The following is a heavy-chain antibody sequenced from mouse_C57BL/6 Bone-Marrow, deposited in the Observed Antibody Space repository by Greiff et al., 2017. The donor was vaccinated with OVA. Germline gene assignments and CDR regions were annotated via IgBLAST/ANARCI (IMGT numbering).Heavy chain of an antibody. CDR2: IDPSDSYT. CDR1: GYTFTSYW. V-gene: IGHV1-59*01. CDR3: ASDATVVADY. D-gene: IGHD1-1*01. Sequence: QVQLQQPGAELVRPGTSVKLSCKASGYTFTSYWMHWVKPRPGQGLEWIGVIDPSDSYTNYKQKFKGKATLTVDTSSSTAYMQLSSLTSEDSAVYYCASDATVVADYWGQGTTLTVSS. J-gene: IGHJ2*01.